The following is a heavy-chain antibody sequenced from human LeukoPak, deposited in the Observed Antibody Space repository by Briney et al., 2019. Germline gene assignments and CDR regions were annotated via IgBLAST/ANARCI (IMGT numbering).Heavy chain of an antibody. D-gene: IGHD6-13*01. CDR2: INPSSGGT. CDR1: GYTFTGYY. Sequence: ASVKVSCKASGYTFTGYYMHWVRQAPGQGLEWMGWINPSSGGTNYAQKFQGRVTMTRDTSISTAYMELSRLRSDDTAVYYCARSGTAGTPRDPSGYWGQGTLVTVSS. CDR3: ARSGTAGTPRDPSGY. V-gene: IGHV1-2*02. J-gene: IGHJ4*02.